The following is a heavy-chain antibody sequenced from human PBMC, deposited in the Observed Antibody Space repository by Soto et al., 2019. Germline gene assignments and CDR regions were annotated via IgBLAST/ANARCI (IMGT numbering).Heavy chain of an antibody. CDR1: GFTFSNYD. CDR2: VSESGRST. D-gene: IGHD3-10*01. CDR3: AKDRRGVMDV. V-gene: IGHV3-23*01. Sequence: GGSLRLSCAASGFTFSNYDMSWVRQAPGKGLEWVSAVSESGRSTYYADSVKGHFTISRDNSKNTLYLQMNSLRAEDTAIYFCAKDRRGVMDVRGQGTTVTVSS. J-gene: IGHJ6*02.